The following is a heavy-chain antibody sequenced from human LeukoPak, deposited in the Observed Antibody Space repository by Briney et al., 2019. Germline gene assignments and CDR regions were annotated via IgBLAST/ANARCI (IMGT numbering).Heavy chain of an antibody. CDR2: ISYDESNK. CDR3: ARDRYYGSGSYYFDY. D-gene: IGHD3-10*01. Sequence: GRSLRLSCAASGFTFSSYAMHWVRQAPGKGLEWVAVISYDESNKYYADSVKGRFTISRDSSKNTLYLQMDSLRAEDTTVYYCARDRYYGSGSYYFDYWGQGTLVTVSS. J-gene: IGHJ4*02. V-gene: IGHV3-30-3*01. CDR1: GFTFSSYA.